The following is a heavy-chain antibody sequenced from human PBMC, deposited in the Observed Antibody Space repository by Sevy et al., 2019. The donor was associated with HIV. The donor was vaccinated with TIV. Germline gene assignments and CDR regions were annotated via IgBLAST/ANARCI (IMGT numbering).Heavy chain of an antibody. J-gene: IGHJ4*02. V-gene: IGHV3-23*01. Sequence: GGSLRLSCAGSGFTFSTFAMSWVRQAPGKGLEWVSAISATGSSTFYSDSVKGRFTTSRYNSKNTLYLQMNSLRADDTAVYYCAKDWGTTAISDYWGQGTLVTVSS. CDR3: AKDWGTTAISDY. CDR2: ISATGSST. CDR1: GFTFSTFA. D-gene: IGHD3-16*01.